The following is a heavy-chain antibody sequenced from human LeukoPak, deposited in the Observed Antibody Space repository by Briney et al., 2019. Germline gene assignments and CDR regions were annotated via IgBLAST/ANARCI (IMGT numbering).Heavy chain of an antibody. CDR1: GDTFSSYA. Sequence: ASVKVSCKASGDTFSSYAISWVRQAPGQGLEWMGRIIPILGIANYAQKFQGRVTITADKSTSTAYMELSSLRSEDTAVYYCARDPPVVVAARGHYYFDYWGQGTLVTVSS. CDR2: IIPILGIA. J-gene: IGHJ4*02. V-gene: IGHV1-69*04. D-gene: IGHD2-15*01. CDR3: ARDPPVVVAARGHYYFDY.